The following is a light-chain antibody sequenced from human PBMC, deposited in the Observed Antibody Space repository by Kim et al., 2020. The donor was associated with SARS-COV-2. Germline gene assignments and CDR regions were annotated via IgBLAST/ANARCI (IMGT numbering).Light chain of an antibody. J-gene: IGLJ2*01. CDR2: YNN. CDR3: AAWDDSLNGLV. Sequence: GQSVTISCSGSSSNIGRNTVTWYQQFPGTAPKLLIYYNNQRPSGVPDRFSGSKSGTSASLAISGLQSDDESDYYCAAWDDSLNGLVFGGGTQLTVL. CDR1: SSNIGRNT. V-gene: IGLV1-44*01.